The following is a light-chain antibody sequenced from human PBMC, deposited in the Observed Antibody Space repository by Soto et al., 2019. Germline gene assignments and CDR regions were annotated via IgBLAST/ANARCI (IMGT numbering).Light chain of an antibody. CDR1: QSISSW. V-gene: IGKV1-5*03. Sequence: DIQMTQSPSTLSASVGDRVTITCRASQSISSWLAWYQQKPGKAPKLLIYKASSLESGVPSRFSGSGSGTEFTLTISSLQPDDFATYYCQQYINSPFTFGPGTKVDIK. CDR3: QQYINSPFT. CDR2: KAS. J-gene: IGKJ3*01.